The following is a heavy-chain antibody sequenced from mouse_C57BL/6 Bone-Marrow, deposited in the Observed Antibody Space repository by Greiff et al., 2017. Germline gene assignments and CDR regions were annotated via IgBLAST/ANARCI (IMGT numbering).Heavy chain of an antibody. V-gene: IGHV1-69*01. CDR3: AAVVATDYAMDY. Sequence: QVQLQQPGAELVMPGASVKLSCKASGYTFTSYWMHWVKQRPGQGLEWIGEIDPSDSYTNYNQKFKGQSTLTVDKSSSTTYMQLSSLASEDSAVYYCAAVVATDYAMDYWGQGTSVTVSS. CDR1: GYTFTSYW. J-gene: IGHJ4*01. D-gene: IGHD1-1*01. CDR2: IDPSDSYT.